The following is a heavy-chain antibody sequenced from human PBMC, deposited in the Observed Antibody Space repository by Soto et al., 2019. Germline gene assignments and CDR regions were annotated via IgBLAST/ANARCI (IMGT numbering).Heavy chain of an antibody. Sequence: EVQLVDSGGGLVQPGGSLRLSCAASGFTFSSYDMHWVRQATGKGLEWVSAIGTAGDTYYPGSVKGRFTISRENAKNSLYLQMNSLRAGDTAVYYCARKGLVRGGDAFDIWGQGTMVTVSS. CDR3: ARKGLVRGGDAFDI. CDR2: IGTAGDT. V-gene: IGHV3-13*01. J-gene: IGHJ3*02. D-gene: IGHD3-10*01. CDR1: GFTFSSYD.